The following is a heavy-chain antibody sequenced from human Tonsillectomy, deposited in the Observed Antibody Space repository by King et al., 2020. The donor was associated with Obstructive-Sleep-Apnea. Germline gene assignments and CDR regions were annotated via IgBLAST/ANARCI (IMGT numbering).Heavy chain of an antibody. V-gene: IGHV4-31*03. Sequence: VQLQESGPGLVKPSQTLSLTCSVSGGSISGGDYYWSWIRQHPVKGLEWIGYSYYSVSTYYNPSLKSRVTISVDTSKNQFSLKLTSVTAADTAVYYCASTRTYYYDSSGYLGYWGQGTLVTVSS. J-gene: IGHJ4*02. D-gene: IGHD3-22*01. CDR2: SYYSVST. CDR3: ASTRTYYYDSSGYLGY. CDR1: GGSISGGDYY.